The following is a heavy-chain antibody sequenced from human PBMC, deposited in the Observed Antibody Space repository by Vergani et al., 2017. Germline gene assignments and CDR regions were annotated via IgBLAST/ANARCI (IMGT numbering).Heavy chain of an antibody. Sequence: QVQLVESGGGVVQPGGSLRLSCAASGFTFSSYCMHWVRRAPGKGLEWVAFIRYDGSNKYYADSVKGRFTISRDNSKNTLYLQMNSLRAEDTDVYYCAKDSSWAYGMDVWGQGTTVTVSS. V-gene: IGHV3-30*02. CDR1: GFTFSSYC. CDR2: IRYDGSNK. J-gene: IGHJ6*01. CDR3: AKDSSWAYGMDV. D-gene: IGHD1-26*01.